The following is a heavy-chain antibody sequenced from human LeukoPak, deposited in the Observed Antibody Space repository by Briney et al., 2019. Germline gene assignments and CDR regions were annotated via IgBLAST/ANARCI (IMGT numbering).Heavy chain of an antibody. CDR2: IHYGANT. Sequence: SETLSLTCTVSGGSITSSSYYGSWIRQPPGKGPEWIGSIHYGANTYRNPSLKSRVTISMDTSKNHFSLSLSSVTRADTAVYYCARKDAKMVTVDYWGQGTLVTVSS. CDR1: GGSITSSSYY. J-gene: IGHJ4*02. D-gene: IGHD2-21*02. CDR3: ARKDAKMVTVDY. V-gene: IGHV4-39*02.